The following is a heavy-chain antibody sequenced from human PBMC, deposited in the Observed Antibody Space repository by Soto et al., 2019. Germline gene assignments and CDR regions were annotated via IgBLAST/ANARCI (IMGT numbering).Heavy chain of an antibody. CDR2: IYYSGST. CDR3: ARASTRPYYDILTGYNYYYYGMDV. V-gene: IGHV4-30-4*01. Sequence: PSETLSLTCTVSGGSISSGDYYWSWIRQPPGKGLEWIGYIYYSGSTYYNPSLKSRVTISVDTSKNQFSLKLSSVTAADTAVYYCARASTRPYYDILTGYNYYYYGMDVWGQGTTVTVSS. J-gene: IGHJ6*02. D-gene: IGHD3-9*01. CDR1: GGSISSGDYY.